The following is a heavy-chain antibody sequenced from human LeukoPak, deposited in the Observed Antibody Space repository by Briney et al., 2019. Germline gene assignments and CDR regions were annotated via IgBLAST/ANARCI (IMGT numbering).Heavy chain of an antibody. D-gene: IGHD4-17*01. J-gene: IGHJ4*02. CDR3: VKKGQADDYGNPD. V-gene: IGHV3-23*01. CDR2: ISGSGGST. CDR1: GFTFSSYA. Sequence: GGSLRLSCAASGFTFSSYAMSWVRQAPGKGLEWVSAISGSGGSTYYADSVKGRFTISRDNSKNTLYLQMNNLRADDTAVYYCVKKGQADDYGNPDWGQGALVTVSP.